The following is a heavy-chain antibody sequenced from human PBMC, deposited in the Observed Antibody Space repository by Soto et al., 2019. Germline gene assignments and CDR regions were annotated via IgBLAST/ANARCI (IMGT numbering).Heavy chain of an antibody. CDR1: GYTFTSHD. V-gene: IGHV1-8*01. J-gene: IGHJ4*02. D-gene: IGHD3-22*01. CDR3: ARGYYDSSGYYPIDY. Sequence: ASVKVSRKASGYTFTSHDIMWVRQATGQGLEWMGWVNPNSGNTDSAHKFQGRVTMTWNTAINTVYMELSSLRFEDTAVYYCARGYYDSSGYYPIDYWGQGTLVTVSS. CDR2: VNPNSGNT.